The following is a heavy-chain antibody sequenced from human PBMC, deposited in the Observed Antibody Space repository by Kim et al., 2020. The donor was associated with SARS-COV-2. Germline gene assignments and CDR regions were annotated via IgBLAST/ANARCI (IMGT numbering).Heavy chain of an antibody. CDR3: ARAPTVTQHAYYFDY. V-gene: IGHV4-31*03. J-gene: IGHJ4*02. CDR1: GGSISSGGYY. D-gene: IGHD4-17*01. Sequence: SETLSLTCTVSGGSISSGGYYWSWIRQHPGKGLEWIGYIYYSGSTYYNPSLKSRVTISVDTSKNQFSLKLSSVTAADTAVYYCARAPTVTQHAYYFDYWGQGTLVTVSS. CDR2: IYYSGST.